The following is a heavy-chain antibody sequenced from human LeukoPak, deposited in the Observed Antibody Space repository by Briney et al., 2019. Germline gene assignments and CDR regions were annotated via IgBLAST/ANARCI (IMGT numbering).Heavy chain of an antibody. CDR2: IYSSGSA. D-gene: IGHD6-19*01. Sequence: SGTLSLTCSVSGASVRGSYWSWVRQPAGRRLEWIGRIYSSGSANYHPSLKSRVTMSIDTSKNQFSLKVTSVTAADSAVYYCARLQPSSVDSSGWYVLFDYWGQGTLVTVS. J-gene: IGHJ4*02. CDR1: GASVRGSY. V-gene: IGHV4-4*07. CDR3: ARLQPSSVDSSGWYVLFDY.